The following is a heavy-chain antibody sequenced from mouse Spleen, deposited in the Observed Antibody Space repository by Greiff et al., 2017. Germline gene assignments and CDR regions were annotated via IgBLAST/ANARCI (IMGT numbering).Heavy chain of an antibody. Sequence: EVQLQQPGAELVKPGVSVKISCKASGYSFTGYYMHWVKQSHVKSLEWIGRINPNYGTTSYNQKFKGKATLTVDQSSSTAYMQLNSLTSEDSAVYYCARSPPYYSNPYWYFDVWGAGTTVTVSS. CDR2: INPNYGTT. D-gene: IGHD2-5*01. V-gene: IGHV1-39*01. CDR1: GYSFTGYY. J-gene: IGHJ1*01. CDR3: ARSPPYYSNPYWYFDV.